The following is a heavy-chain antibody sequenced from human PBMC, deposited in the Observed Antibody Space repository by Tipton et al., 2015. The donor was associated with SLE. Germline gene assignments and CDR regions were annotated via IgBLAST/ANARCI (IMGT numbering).Heavy chain of an antibody. CDR1: GDNPTNQW. CDR3: ARDTVNWGHTAYSYHGLDV. D-gene: IGHD5-18*01. V-gene: IGHV5-51*03. CDR2: VYLGDSDA. J-gene: IGHJ6*02. Sequence: VQSGAEVKKPGESLKISCKSFGDNPTNQWIGWVRQMPGKGLEWMGIVYLGDSDARYSPSFKGQVSISAAKSISTAYLQWGSLKTSDTAIYYCARDTVNWGHTAYSYHGLDVWGQGTTVTVSS.